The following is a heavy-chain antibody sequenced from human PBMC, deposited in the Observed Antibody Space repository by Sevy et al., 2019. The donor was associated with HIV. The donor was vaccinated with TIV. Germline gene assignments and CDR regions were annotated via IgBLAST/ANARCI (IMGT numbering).Heavy chain of an antibody. CDR1: GGSISSGRYS. CDR3: ARGHKVTAFYFDY. J-gene: IGHJ4*02. Sequence: SETLSLTCAVSGGSISSGRYSWSWIRQPPGKGLEWIGYIYHSGSTYYNPSLKSRVTISVDRSKNQFSLKLSSVTAADTAVYYCARGHKVTAFYFDYWGQGTLVTVSS. CDR2: IYHSGST. V-gene: IGHV4-30-2*01. D-gene: IGHD2-21*02.